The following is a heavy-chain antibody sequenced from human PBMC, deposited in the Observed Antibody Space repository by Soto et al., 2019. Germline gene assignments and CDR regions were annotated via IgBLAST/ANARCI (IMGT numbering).Heavy chain of an antibody. V-gene: IGHV3-21*01. J-gene: IGHJ5*02. CDR3: ARSPNPNWFDP. CDR2: ISSSSSYI. CDR1: GFTFSSYS. Sequence: TGGSLRLSCAASGFTFSSYSMNWVRQAPGKGLEWVSSISSSSSYIYYADSVKGRFTISRDNAKNSLYLQMNSLRAEDTAVYYCARSPNPNWFDPWGQGTLVTVSS.